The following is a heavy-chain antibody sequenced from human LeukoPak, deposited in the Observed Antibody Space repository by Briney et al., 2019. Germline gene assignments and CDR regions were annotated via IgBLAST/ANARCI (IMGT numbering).Heavy chain of an antibody. Sequence: PSETLSLTCTVSGGSISSYYWSWIRQPPGKGLEWIGYIYYSGSTNYNPSLKSRVTISVDTSKNQFSLKLSSVTAADTAVYYCARRKTYCSGGSCYWEYFDYWGQGTLVTVS. CDR2: IYYSGST. CDR1: GGSISSYY. J-gene: IGHJ4*02. V-gene: IGHV4-59*08. CDR3: ARRKTYCSGGSCYWEYFDY. D-gene: IGHD2-15*01.